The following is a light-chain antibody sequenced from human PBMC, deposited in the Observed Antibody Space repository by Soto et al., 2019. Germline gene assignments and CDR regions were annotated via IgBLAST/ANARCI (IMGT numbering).Light chain of an antibody. CDR2: STN. CDR1: SASVLTSYY. CDR3: ALYVGSGTVV. Sequence: QTVVSQEPSFSVSPGETVTLTCGLTSASVLTSYYPSWYQQTPGQAPRTLIYSTNIRSSGVPDRFSGSILGNKAALTITGAQAYDESDYYCALYVGSGTVVFGGGTKLPVL. J-gene: IGLJ2*01. V-gene: IGLV8-61*01.